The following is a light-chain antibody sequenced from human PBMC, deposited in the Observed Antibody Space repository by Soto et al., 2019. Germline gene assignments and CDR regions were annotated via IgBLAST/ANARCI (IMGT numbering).Light chain of an antibody. J-gene: IGKJ4*01. CDR1: QSVTSY. CDR2: DAS. V-gene: IGKV3-11*01. CDR3: KQRSNWPQLT. Sequence: EIVLTQSPATLSLSPGERATLSCRASQSVTSYLAWYQQKPGQAPRLLIYDASNRATGIPARFSGSGSGTDFTLTISSLEPEEFAVYYCKQRSNWPQLTFGGGTKVEIK.